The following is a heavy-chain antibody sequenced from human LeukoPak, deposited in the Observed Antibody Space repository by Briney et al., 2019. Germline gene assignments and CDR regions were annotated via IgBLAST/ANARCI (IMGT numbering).Heavy chain of an antibody. V-gene: IGHV1-18*01. CDR3: ARDPFGGVVARTPLDY. CDR1: GYTFTNYG. Sequence: ASVKVSCKASGYTFTNYGISRVRQAPGPGLEWMGWISTYNGNTNYPQKYQGRVTMTTHTSTSTAYMDLKSLRSDDTAVYYCARDPFGGVVARTPLDYWGQGTLVTVSS. D-gene: IGHD3-16*02. CDR2: ISTYNGNT. J-gene: IGHJ4*02.